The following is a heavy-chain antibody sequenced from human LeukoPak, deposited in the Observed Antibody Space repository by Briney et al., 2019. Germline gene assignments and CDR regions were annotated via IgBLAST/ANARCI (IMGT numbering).Heavy chain of an antibody. J-gene: IGHJ6*03. CDR1: GFTFSSYG. CDR2: IWYDGSNK. D-gene: IGHD1-14*01. CDR3: AKDLEPILYYYYYYMDV. V-gene: IGHV3-33*06. Sequence: GRSLRLSCAASGFTFSSYGMHWVRQAPGKGLEWVAVIWYDGSNKYYADSVKGRFTISRDNSKNTLYLQMNSLRAEDTAVYYCAKDLEPILYYYYYYMDVWGKGTTVTVSS.